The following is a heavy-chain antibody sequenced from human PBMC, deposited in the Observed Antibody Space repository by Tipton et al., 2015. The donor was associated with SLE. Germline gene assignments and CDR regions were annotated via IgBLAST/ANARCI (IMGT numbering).Heavy chain of an antibody. J-gene: IGHJ4*02. Sequence: SLRLSCAAFGFTVSSNYMTWVRRAPGKGLEWVSVIYDGGHTFYADSVEGRFTISRDNSGNNLYLEKNNLRIEDTAVYYCAGATKLRLYALWGQGTLVTVSS. CDR3: AGATKLRLYAL. CDR2: IYDGGHT. CDR1: GFTVSSNY. V-gene: IGHV3-53*05. D-gene: IGHD3-3*01.